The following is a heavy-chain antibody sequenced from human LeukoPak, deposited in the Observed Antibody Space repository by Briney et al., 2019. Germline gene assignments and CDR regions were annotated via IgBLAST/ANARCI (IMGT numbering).Heavy chain of an antibody. CDR3: ARDYASDY. CDR2: ISYDGSNK. V-gene: IGHV3-30-3*01. CDR1: GFTFRSYA. J-gene: IGHJ4*02. Sequence: GGSLRLSCAASGFTFRSYAMHWVRQAPGKGLEWVAVISYDGSNKYYADSVKGRFTISRDNAKNSLYLQMSSLRAEDTAVYYCARDYASDYWGQGTLVTVSS. D-gene: IGHD3-10*01.